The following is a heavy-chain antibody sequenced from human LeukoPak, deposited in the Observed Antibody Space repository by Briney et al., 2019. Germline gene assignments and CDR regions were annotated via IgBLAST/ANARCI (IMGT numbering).Heavy chain of an antibody. CDR2: ISAYNGNT. J-gene: IGHJ6*02. Sequence: ASVKVSCKASGYTFTSYGISWVRQAPGQGLEWMGWISAYNGNTNYAQKLQGRVTMTTDTSTSTAYMELRSLRSDDTAVYYCARDLGYYYDSSGYYYYYGMDVWGQGTTVTVSS. CDR1: GYTFTSYG. CDR3: ARDLGYYYDSSGYYYYYGMDV. V-gene: IGHV1-18*01. D-gene: IGHD3-22*01.